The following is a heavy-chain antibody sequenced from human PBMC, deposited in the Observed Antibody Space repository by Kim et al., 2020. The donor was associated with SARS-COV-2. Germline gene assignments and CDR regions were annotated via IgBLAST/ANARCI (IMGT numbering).Heavy chain of an antibody. CDR2: ISYDGSNK. Sequence: GGSLRLSCAASGFTFSSYGMHWVRQAPGKGLEWVAVISYDGSNKYYADSVKGRFTISRDNSKNTLYLQMNSLRAEDTAVYYCAKIAFKAGRNLNNGDYWGQGTLVTVSS. V-gene: IGHV3-30*18. CDR1: GFTFSSYG. CDR3: AKIAFKAGRNLNNGDY. D-gene: IGHD2-8*01. J-gene: IGHJ4*02.